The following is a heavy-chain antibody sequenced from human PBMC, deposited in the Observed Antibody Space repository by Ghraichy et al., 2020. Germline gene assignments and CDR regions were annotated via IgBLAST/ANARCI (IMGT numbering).Heavy chain of an antibody. CDR2: IKQDGSEK. V-gene: IGHV3-7*04. Sequence: GGSLRLSCAASGFTFSSYWMSWVRQAPGKGLEWVANIKQDGSEKYYVDSVKGRFTISRDNAKNSLYLQMNSLRAEDTAVYYCARARTLYSSSWYLDYWGQGTLVTVSS. D-gene: IGHD6-13*01. CDR3: ARARTLYSSSWYLDY. CDR1: GFTFSSYW. J-gene: IGHJ4*02.